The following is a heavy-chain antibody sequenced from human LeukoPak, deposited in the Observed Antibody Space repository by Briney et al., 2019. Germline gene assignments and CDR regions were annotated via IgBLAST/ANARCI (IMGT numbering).Heavy chain of an antibody. CDR3: AELGITMIGGV. CDR1: GFTFSSYG. Sequence: GGSLRLSCAASGFTFSSYGMHWVRQAPGKGLEWVAFIRYDGSIKYYADSVKGRFTISRDNAKNSLYLQMNSLRAEDTAVYYFAELGITMIGGVWGKGTTVTISS. V-gene: IGHV3-30*02. CDR2: IRYDGSIK. D-gene: IGHD3-10*02. J-gene: IGHJ6*04.